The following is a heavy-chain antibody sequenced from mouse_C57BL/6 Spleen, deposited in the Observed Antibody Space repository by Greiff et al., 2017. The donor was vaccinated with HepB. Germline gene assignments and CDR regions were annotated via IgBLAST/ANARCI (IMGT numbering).Heavy chain of an antibody. J-gene: IGHJ4*01. CDR2: IYPGSGNT. Sequence: QVQLKQSGPELVKPGASVKISCKASGYSFTSYYIHWVKQRPGQGLEWIGWIYPGSGNTKYNEKFKGKATLTADTSSSTAYMQLSSLTSEDSAVYYCARSDDYDDAMDYWGQGTSVTVSS. V-gene: IGHV1-66*01. D-gene: IGHD2-4*01. CDR3: ARSDDYDDAMDY. CDR1: GYSFTSYY.